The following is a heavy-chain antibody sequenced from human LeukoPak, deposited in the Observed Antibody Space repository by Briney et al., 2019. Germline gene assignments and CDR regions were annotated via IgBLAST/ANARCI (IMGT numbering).Heavy chain of an antibody. D-gene: IGHD3-3*01. CDR1: GGSISSGSYY. V-gene: IGHV4-61*02. Sequence: PSXXLXLTCTVSGGSISSGSYYWSWIRQPGGKGLEWIGRIYTSGSTNYNPSLKSRVTISVDTSKNQFSLKLSSVAAADTAVYYCARATYDFWSGYYYAFDIWGQGTMVTVSS. J-gene: IGHJ3*02. CDR2: IYTSGST. CDR3: ARATYDFWSGYYYAFDI.